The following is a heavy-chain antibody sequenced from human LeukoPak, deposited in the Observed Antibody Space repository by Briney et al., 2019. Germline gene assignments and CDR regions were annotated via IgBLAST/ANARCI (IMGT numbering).Heavy chain of an antibody. J-gene: IGHJ5*02. V-gene: IGHV4-59*08. CDR1: GGSISSYY. CDR2: IYYSGST. Sequence: SETLSLTCTVSGGSISSYYWSWIRQPPGKGLEWIGYIYYSGSTNYNPSLESRVTISVDTSKNQFSLKLSSVTAADTAVYYCARSFSGVGGYDYRWFDPWGQGTLVTVSS. CDR3: ARSFSGVGGYDYRWFDP. D-gene: IGHD5-12*01.